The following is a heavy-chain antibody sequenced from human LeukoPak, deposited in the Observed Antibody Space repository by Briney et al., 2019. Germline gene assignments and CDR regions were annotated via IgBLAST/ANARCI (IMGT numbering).Heavy chain of an antibody. Sequence: PGGSLRLSCAASGFTVSSNYISWVRQAPGKGLEWVSVIYSGGSTYYADSVKGRFTISRDNSKNTLYLQMNSLRAEDTAVYYCARDDIAVAGFDYWGQGTLVTVSS. CDR3: ARDDIAVAGFDY. V-gene: IGHV3-66*01. D-gene: IGHD6-19*01. CDR2: IYSGGST. CDR1: GFTVSSNY. J-gene: IGHJ4*02.